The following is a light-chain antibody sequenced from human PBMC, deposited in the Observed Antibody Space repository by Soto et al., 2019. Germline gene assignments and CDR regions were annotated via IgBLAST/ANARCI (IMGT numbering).Light chain of an antibody. CDR1: SSDVGSNNH. Sequence: QSALTQPRSVSGSPGQSVTISCTGTSSDVGSNNHVSWYQQYTGKAPKVMIYAVDKRSSTVPDRFSGSKSGNTASLTISGLRAEDEADYYCSSFAGSYSVVFGGGTKLTVL. J-gene: IGLJ2*01. CDR2: AVD. CDR3: SSFAGSYSVV. V-gene: IGLV2-11*01.